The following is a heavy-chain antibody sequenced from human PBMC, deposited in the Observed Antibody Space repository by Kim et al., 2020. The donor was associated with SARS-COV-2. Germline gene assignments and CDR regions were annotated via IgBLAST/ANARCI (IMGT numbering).Heavy chain of an antibody. V-gene: IGHV1-18*01. Sequence: ASVKVSCKASGYTFTSYGISWVRQAPGQGLEWMGWISAYNGNTNYAQKLQGRVTMTTDTSTSTAYMELRSLRSDDTAVYYCARELTPISRWLLPPGYYYGMDVWGQGTTVTVSS. CDR1: GYTFTSYG. CDR2: ISAYNGNT. J-gene: IGHJ6*02. D-gene: IGHD3-22*01. CDR3: ARELTPISRWLLPPGYYYGMDV.